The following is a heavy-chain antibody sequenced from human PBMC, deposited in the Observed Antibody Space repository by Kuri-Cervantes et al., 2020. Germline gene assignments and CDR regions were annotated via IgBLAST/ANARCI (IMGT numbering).Heavy chain of an antibody. J-gene: IGHJ4*02. CDR2: IHHTGST. CDR3: ARSIVAGSSHHHNMRGALVDY. D-gene: IGHD6-19*01. CDR1: GASISTNY. V-gene: IGHV4-59*12. Sequence: GSLRLSCTVSGASISTNYWSWIRQSPGKGLERIGYIHHTGSTNYNPSLKSRVTISVDTSKNLFSLKLSSVTAADTAVYYCARSIVAGSSHHHNMRGALVDYWGQGTLVTVSS.